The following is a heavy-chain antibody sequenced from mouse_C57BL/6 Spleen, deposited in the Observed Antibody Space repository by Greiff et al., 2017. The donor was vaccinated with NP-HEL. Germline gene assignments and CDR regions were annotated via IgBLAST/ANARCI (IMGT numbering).Heavy chain of an antibody. CDR1: GFTFSNYW. CDR2: IRLKSDNYAT. Sequence: EVMVEESGGGLVQPGGSMKLSCVASGFTFSNYWMNWVRQSPEKGLEWVAQIRLKSDNYATHYAESVKGRFTISRDDSKSSVYLQMNNLRAEDTGIYYCPGGQAWFAYWGQGTLVTVSA. CDR3: PGGQAWFAY. J-gene: IGHJ3*01. D-gene: IGHD3-2*02. V-gene: IGHV6-3*01.